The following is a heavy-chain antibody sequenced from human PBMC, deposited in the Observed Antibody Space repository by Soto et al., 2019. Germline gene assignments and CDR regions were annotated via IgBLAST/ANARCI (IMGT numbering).Heavy chain of an antibody. CDR1: GFTFSSYG. CDR3: ARVGRDYDFWSGYLYYFDY. J-gene: IGHJ4*02. Sequence: QAVGSLRLSCAASGFTFSSYGMHWVSQAPGKGLEWVAVIWYDGSNKYYADSVKGRFTISRDNSKNTLYLQMNSLRAEDTAVYYCARVGRDYDFWSGYLYYFDYWGQGTLVTVSS. CDR2: IWYDGSNK. D-gene: IGHD3-3*01. V-gene: IGHV3-33*01.